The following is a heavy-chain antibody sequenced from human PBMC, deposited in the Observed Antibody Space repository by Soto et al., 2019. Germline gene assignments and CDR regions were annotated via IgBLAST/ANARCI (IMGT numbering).Heavy chain of an antibody. J-gene: IGHJ4*02. CDR3: ELPPLEGSRFDY. CDR2: ISDDGSNK. V-gene: IGHV3-30*03. Sequence: GGSLRLSCAASGFTFSSYGMHWVRQAPGKGLEWVAGISDDGSNKYYADSVKGRFTISRDNSKNTLYLQLNSLRAADTAVSYCELPPLEGSRFDYWGQGTLVTVSS. CDR1: GFTFSSYG. D-gene: IGHD3-10*01.